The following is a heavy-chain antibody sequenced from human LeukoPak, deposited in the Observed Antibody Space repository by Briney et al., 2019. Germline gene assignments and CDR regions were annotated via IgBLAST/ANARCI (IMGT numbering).Heavy chain of an antibody. Sequence: ASVKVSCKASGGTFSSYAISWVRQAPGQGLEWMGGIIPIFGTANYAQKFQGRVTLTTDESTSTAYMELSSLRSEDTAVYYCARVVPAANYYYYYMDVWGKGTTVTVSS. D-gene: IGHD2-2*01. V-gene: IGHV1-69*05. CDR3: ARVVPAANYYYYYMDV. J-gene: IGHJ6*03. CDR1: GGTFSSYA. CDR2: IIPIFGTA.